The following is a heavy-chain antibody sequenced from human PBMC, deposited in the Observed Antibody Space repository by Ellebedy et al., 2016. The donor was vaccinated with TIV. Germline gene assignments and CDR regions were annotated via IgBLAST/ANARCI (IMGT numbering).Heavy chain of an antibody. J-gene: IGHJ4*02. V-gene: IGHV3-30-3*01. CDR3: ARDFGGHIVVVTAIGGLFDY. D-gene: IGHD2-21*02. Sequence: GGSLRLSXAASGFTFSSYAMHWVRQAPGKGLEWVAVISYDGSNKYYADSVKGRFTISRDNSKNTLYLQMNSLRAEDTAVYYCARDFGGHIVVVTAIGGLFDYWGQGTLVTVSS. CDR2: ISYDGSNK. CDR1: GFTFSSYA.